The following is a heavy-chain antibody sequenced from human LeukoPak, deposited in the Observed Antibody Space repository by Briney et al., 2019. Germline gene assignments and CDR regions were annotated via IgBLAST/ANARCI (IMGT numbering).Heavy chain of an antibody. Sequence: GGSLRLSCAASGFSFSNSSFNWVRQAPGKGLEWVSSISGSGGSTHYADPVKGRFAISRDNSKNTLYLQMNSLRAEDTAVYYCAKGGWGNYDNWFDPWGQGTLVTVSS. CDR3: AKGGWGNYDNWFDP. CDR1: GFSFSNSS. D-gene: IGHD1-7*01. CDR2: ISGSGGST. J-gene: IGHJ5*02. V-gene: IGHV3-23*01.